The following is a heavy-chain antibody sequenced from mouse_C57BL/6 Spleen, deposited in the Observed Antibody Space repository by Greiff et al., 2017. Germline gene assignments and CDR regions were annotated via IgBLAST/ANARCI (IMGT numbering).Heavy chain of an antibody. CDR1: GFNIKDYY. Sequence: EVQLQQSGAELVRPGASVKLSCTASGFNIKDYYMHWVKQRPEQGLEWIGRIDPEDGDTEYAPKFQGKATMTADTSSNTAYLQLSSLTSEDTAVYYCTTYYGSGYAMDYWGQGTSVTVSS. D-gene: IGHD1-1*01. J-gene: IGHJ4*01. CDR2: IDPEDGDT. V-gene: IGHV14-1*01. CDR3: TTYYGSGYAMDY.